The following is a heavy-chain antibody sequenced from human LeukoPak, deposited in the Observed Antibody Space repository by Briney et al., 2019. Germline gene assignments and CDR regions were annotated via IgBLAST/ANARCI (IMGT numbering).Heavy chain of an antibody. CDR1: GYTFTSYY. CDR3: ARDRTPHTYYYGSGRGNWFDP. CDR2: INPSGGST. D-gene: IGHD3-10*01. V-gene: IGHV1-46*01. Sequence: ASVTVSCKASGYTFTSYYMHWVRQAPGQGLEWMGIINPSGGSTSYAQKFQGRVTMTRDTSTSTVYMELSSLRSEDTAVYYCARDRTPHTYYYGSGRGNWFDPWGQGTLVTVSS. J-gene: IGHJ5*02.